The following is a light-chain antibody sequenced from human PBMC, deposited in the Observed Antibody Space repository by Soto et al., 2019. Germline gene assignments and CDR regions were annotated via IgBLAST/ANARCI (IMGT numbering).Light chain of an antibody. J-gene: IGKJ4*01. V-gene: IGKV1-13*02. CDR3: QHFNTKPLT. Sequence: IQLTQSPSTLSASVGDRVTITCRASQGIGTALAWYHQRPGNSPDLLVYDASTLQRGVPSRFSGSGSETDFSLTISGLQAEDFGHDYCQHFNTKPLTFGGGTRVEIK. CDR2: DAS. CDR1: QGIGTA.